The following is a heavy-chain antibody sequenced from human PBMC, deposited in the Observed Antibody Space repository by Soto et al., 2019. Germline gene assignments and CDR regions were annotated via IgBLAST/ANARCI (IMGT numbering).Heavy chain of an antibody. CDR1: GFPFSTNA. CDR2: ISPSGGSA. CDR3: AKLDGAWYVGC. D-gene: IGHD6-19*01. Sequence: GGSLRLSCAASGFPFSTNAMSWVRQAPGKGLQWVSAISPSGGSAYYAESVKGRFTISRDNSENTLFLQVDSLRAEDTAVYYCAKLDGAWYVGCWGQGALVTVSS. V-gene: IGHV3-23*01. J-gene: IGHJ4*02.